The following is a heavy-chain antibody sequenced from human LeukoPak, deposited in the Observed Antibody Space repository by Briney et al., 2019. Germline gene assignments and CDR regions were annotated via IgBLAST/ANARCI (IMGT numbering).Heavy chain of an antibody. D-gene: IGHD5-12*01. CDR3: ARDLPKTGYVGALDI. CDR1: GYTFTDYY. V-gene: IGHV1-2*02. CDR2: INPNSGGT. J-gene: IGHJ3*02. Sequence: ASVTVSCKASGYTFTDYYILWVRQAPGQGPEWMGWINPNSGGTNYAQNFKGRVTMTRDTSISTAYMEVNSLTSDDTAVYYCARDLPKTGYVGALDIWGQGTMVTVS.